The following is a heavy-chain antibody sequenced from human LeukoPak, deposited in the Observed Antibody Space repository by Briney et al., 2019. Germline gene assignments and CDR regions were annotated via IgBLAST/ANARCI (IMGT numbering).Heavy chain of an antibody. Sequence: GGSLRLSCAASGFTFRVYGIYWVRQAPGKGLEWVAFIRYDGSDKNYADSVKGRFTISRDNSKNTVYLQMNSLRGEDTAMYYCAKDHRDYTHYGYYYMDVWGKGTTVTVSS. V-gene: IGHV3-30*02. CDR1: GFTFRVYG. D-gene: IGHD4-11*01. CDR3: AKDHRDYTHYGYYYMDV. CDR2: IRYDGSDK. J-gene: IGHJ6*03.